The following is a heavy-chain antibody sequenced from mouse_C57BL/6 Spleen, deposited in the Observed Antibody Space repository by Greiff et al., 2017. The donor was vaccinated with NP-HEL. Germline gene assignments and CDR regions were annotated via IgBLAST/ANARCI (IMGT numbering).Heavy chain of an antibody. CDR3: ARHWGTYYAMDY. CDR2: IWSDGST. Sequence: VKLMESGPGLVAPSQSLSITCTVSGFSLTSYGVHWVRQPPGKGLEWLVVIWSDGSTTYNSALKSRLSISKDNSKSQVFLKMNSLQTDDTAMYYCARHWGTYYAMDYWGQGTSVTVSS. CDR1: GFSLTSYG. V-gene: IGHV2-6-1*01. J-gene: IGHJ4*01. D-gene: IGHD3-3*01.